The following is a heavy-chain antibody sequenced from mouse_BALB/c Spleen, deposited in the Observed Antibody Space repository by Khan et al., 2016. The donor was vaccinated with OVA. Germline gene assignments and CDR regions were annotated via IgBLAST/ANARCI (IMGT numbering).Heavy chain of an antibody. J-gene: IGHJ4*01. CDR2: INTYTGEP. CDR3: ARGGRRAMDY. Sequence: QIQLVQSGPELKKPGETVKISCKASGYTFTNYGVNWVKQAPGKGLKWLGWINTYTGEPTFADDFKGRFAFSLEASASTAYLQINNLKNEDTVTYFCARGGRRAMDYWGQGTSVTVSS. V-gene: IGHV9-3-1*01. CDR1: GYTFTNYG. D-gene: IGHD3-3*01.